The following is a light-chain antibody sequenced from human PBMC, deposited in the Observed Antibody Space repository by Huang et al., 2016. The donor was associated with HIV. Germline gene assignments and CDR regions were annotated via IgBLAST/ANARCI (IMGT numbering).Light chain of an antibody. J-gene: IGKJ4*01. CDR1: QSIRTN. Sequence: EIVMTQSPATVSVFPGERATLSCRASQSIRTNLAWYQQKVGQAPRLIIYGASTRASSAPAMFSGSGSGTEFTLTISSLQSEDSAIYFCQQYDYWPPLTFGGGTKVAIK. CDR2: GAS. V-gene: IGKV3-15*01. CDR3: QQYDYWPPLT.